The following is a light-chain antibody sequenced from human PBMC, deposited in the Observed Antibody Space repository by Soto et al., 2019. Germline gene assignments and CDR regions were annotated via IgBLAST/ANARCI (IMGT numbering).Light chain of an antibody. CDR2: DVS. J-gene: IGLJ3*02. Sequence: QSALTQPASVSGSPGQSITISCTGTSSDVGGYGSVSWYQQSPGKAPKLIIYDVSNRPSGVSNRFSGSKSGNTASLIISGLQAEDEADYYCSSYSSTTTRVVFGGGTKLTVL. V-gene: IGLV2-14*03. CDR1: SSDVGGYGS. CDR3: SSYSSTTTRVV.